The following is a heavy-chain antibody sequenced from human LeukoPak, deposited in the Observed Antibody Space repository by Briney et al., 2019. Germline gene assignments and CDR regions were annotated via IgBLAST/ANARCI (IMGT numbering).Heavy chain of an antibody. CDR1: GYTFTSYG. Sequence: ASVKVSCKASGYTFTSYGISWVRQAPGQGLEWMGWISAYNGNTNYAQKLQGRVTMTTDTSTSTACMELRSLRSDDTAVYYCAREGVWFGELSDYFDYWGQGTLVTVSS. D-gene: IGHD3-10*01. V-gene: IGHV1-18*01. CDR3: AREGVWFGELSDYFDY. J-gene: IGHJ4*02. CDR2: ISAYNGNT.